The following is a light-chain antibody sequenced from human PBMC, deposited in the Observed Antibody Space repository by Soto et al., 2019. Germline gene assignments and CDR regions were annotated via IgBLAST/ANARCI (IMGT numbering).Light chain of an antibody. CDR1: SSDVGGYNY. Sequence: QSVLTQPASVSGSPGQSITISCTGTSSDVGGYNYVSWYQQQSGKAPKLMIHEVSNRPPGVSNRFPGSKSGNTASLTISGLQAEDEADYYCSSYTSSRAYVFGIGTKVTV. V-gene: IGLV2-14*01. CDR2: EVS. J-gene: IGLJ1*01. CDR3: SSYTSSRAYV.